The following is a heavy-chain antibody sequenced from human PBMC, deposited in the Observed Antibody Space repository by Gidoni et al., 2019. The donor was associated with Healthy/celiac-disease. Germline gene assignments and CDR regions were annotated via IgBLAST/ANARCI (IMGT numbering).Heavy chain of an antibody. J-gene: IGHJ3*02. CDR3: ARDRIVGATTSAFDI. CDR2: SYYSGST. V-gene: IGHV4-59*01. D-gene: IGHD1-26*01. CDR1: GGSISSYY. Sequence: QVHLQESGPGLVKPSETLSLTCTVPGGSISSYYWSWIRQPPGKGLEWIGYSYYSGSTNYNPSLKSRVTISVDTSKNQFSLKLSSVTAADTAVYYCARDRIVGATTSAFDIWGQGTMVTVSS.